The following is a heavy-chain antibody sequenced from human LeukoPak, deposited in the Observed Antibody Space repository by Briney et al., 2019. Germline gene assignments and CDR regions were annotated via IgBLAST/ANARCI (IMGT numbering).Heavy chain of an antibody. CDR3: ARDSDYFDY. CDR1: GYPISSGYY. J-gene: IGHJ4*02. CDR2: IYHSGST. V-gene: IGHV4-38-2*02. Sequence: SETLSLTCTVSGYPISSGYYWGWIRQPPGKGLEWIGSIYHSGSTYYNPSLKSRVTISVDTSKNQFSLKLSSVTAADTAIYYCARDSDYFDYWGQGTLVTVSS. D-gene: IGHD1-26*01.